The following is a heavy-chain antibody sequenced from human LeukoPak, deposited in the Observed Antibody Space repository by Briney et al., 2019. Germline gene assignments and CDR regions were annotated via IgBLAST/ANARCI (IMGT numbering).Heavy chain of an antibody. J-gene: IGHJ5*02. Sequence: ASVKVSCKASGYTFTSYGISWVRQAPGQGLEWMGWISAYNGNTNYAQKLQGRVTMTTDTSTSTAYMELRSLRSDGTAVYYCARDKTRGSILVPNPWGQGTLVTVSS. V-gene: IGHV1-18*01. D-gene: IGHD2-8*02. CDR2: ISAYNGNT. CDR1: GYTFTSYG. CDR3: ARDKTRGSILVPNP.